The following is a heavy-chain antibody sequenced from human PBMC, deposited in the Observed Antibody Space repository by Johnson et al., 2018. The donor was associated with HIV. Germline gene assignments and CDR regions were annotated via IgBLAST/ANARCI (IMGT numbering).Heavy chain of an antibody. CDR2: ISYDASNK. J-gene: IGHJ3*02. CDR1: GFTFSNAW. Sequence: QVKLVESGGGLVKPGGSLRLSCAASGFTFSNAWMSWVRQAPGKGLEWVAVISYDASNKYYADSVKGRFTISRDNSKNTFYLQMNSLTAEDTAVYFCARGGPLTMVQDALDTWGQGTMVIVSA. D-gene: IGHD3-10*01. CDR3: ARGGPLTMVQDALDT. V-gene: IGHV3-30*03.